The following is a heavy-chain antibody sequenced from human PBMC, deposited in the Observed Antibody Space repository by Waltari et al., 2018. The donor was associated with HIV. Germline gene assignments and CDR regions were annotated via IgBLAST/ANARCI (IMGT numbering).Heavy chain of an antibody. D-gene: IGHD6-13*01. CDR1: GFAFNSYG. CDR2: HSGGGGIT. V-gene: IGHV3-23*01. J-gene: IGHJ4*02. Sequence: EVHLLESGGGLVQPGGSLRLSCAASGFAFNSYGMNWVRQTPGRGLDLGSCHSGGGGITYYADSVKGRFTISRDSFNNTLYLHMTSLRAEDTALYFCAKSPRAAPYYFDSWGQGTQVTVSS. CDR3: AKSPRAAPYYFDS.